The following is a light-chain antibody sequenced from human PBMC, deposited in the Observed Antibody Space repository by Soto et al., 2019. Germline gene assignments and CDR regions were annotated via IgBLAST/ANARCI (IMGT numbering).Light chain of an antibody. Sequence: EIVLTQSPGTLSLSPGERATLSCRASQSISSNYLAWYQQKPCQAPRLLIYGASSRAADIPDRFSGGGSGTDFTLTISKLEPEDVAVYYRQQYGSSAWTFGQGTKVEIK. CDR1: QSISSNY. CDR3: QQYGSSAWT. J-gene: IGKJ1*01. V-gene: IGKV3-20*01. CDR2: GAS.